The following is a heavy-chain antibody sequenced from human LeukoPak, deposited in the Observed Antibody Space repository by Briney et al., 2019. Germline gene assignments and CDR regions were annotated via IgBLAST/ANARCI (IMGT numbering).Heavy chain of an antibody. Sequence: GESLKISCKASGYSFTTYWIGWVRQMPGKGLEWRGIIYPGDSDARYSPSFQGQVTISADKFISTPYLQWSSLKASDTAMYYCARVRGGRDGNNRFDYWGQGTLVTVSS. CDR2: IYPGDSDA. CDR3: ARVRGGRDGNNRFDY. J-gene: IGHJ4*02. CDR1: GYSFTTYW. V-gene: IGHV5-51*01. D-gene: IGHD5-24*01.